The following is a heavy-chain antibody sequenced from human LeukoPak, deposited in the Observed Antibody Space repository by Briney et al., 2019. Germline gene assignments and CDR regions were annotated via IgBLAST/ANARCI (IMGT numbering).Heavy chain of an antibody. CDR3: ARGVVAATNAAYYGMDV. Sequence: GRSLRLSCAASGFTFSNYGMHWVRQAPGKGLEWVAVISYDESDKYYADSVKGRFTISRDNSKNTLYLQMNSLRPEDTAVYYCARGVVAATNAAYYGMDVWGQGTTVTVSS. CDR2: ISYDESDK. CDR1: GFTFSNYG. J-gene: IGHJ6*02. V-gene: IGHV3-30*03. D-gene: IGHD2-15*01.